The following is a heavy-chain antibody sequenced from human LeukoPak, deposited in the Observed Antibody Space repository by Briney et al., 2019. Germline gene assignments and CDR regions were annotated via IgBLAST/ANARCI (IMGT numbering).Heavy chain of an antibody. CDR3: ATRNKDIVVDDSPVMDV. CDR2: IIPIFGTA. Sequence: ASVKVPCKASGGTFSSYAISWVRQAPGQGLEWMGGIIPIFGTANYAQKFQGRVTITADKSTSTAYMELSSLRSEDTAVYYCATRNKDIVVDDSPVMDVWGKGTTVTVSS. V-gene: IGHV1-69*06. J-gene: IGHJ6*04. D-gene: IGHD2-15*01. CDR1: GGTFSSYA.